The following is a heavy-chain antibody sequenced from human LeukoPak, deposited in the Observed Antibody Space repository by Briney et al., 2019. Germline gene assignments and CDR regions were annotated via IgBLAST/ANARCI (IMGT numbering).Heavy chain of an antibody. J-gene: IGHJ4*02. D-gene: IGHD2-21*01. Sequence: SVKVSCKASGGSFSSSTLSWVRQAPGQGPEWMGGILPILGSATYAQKFQGRVTITTDESTNTAYMELRSLRSDDTAVFYCATGVRAIPIYYWGKGTLVTVSS. CDR2: ILPILGSA. CDR3: ATGVRAIPIYY. CDR1: GGSFSSST. V-gene: IGHV1-69*16.